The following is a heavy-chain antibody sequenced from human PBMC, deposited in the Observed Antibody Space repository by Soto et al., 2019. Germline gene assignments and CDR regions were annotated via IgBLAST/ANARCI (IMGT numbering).Heavy chain of an antibody. CDR1: GGSFSGYY. CDR3: ARVGTYCTNGVCPFDY. D-gene: IGHD2-8*01. J-gene: IGHJ4*02. CDR2: INHSGST. Sequence: SETLSLTCAVYGGSFSGYYWSWIRQPPGKGLEWIGEINHSGSTNYNPSLKSRVTISVDTSKNQFSLKLSSVTAADTAVYYCARVGTYCTNGVCPFDYWGQGTLVTVSS. V-gene: IGHV4-34*01.